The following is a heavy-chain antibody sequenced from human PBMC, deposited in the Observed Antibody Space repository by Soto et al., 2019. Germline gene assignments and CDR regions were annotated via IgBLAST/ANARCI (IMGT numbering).Heavy chain of an antibody. V-gene: IGHV1-69*13. D-gene: IGHD1-7*01. CDR1: GGTFSSYA. J-gene: IGHJ6*02. CDR2: IIPIFGTA. Sequence: SVKVSCKASGGTFSSYAISWLRQSPGQGLEWMGGIIPIFGTANYAQKFQGRGTITADESTSTAYMELSSLRSEDTAVYYCATEGGPRITGTYYYGMDVWGQGTTVTVSS. CDR3: ATEGGPRITGTYYYGMDV.